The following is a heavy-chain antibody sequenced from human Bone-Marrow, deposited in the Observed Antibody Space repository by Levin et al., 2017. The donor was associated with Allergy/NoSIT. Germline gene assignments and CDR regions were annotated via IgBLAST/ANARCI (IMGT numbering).Heavy chain of an antibody. CDR2: IRSKAYGGTT. J-gene: IGHJ6*02. D-gene: IGHD2-21*02. CDR1: GFTFGDYA. V-gene: IGHV3-49*04. CDR3: TRAYVVVTAMLLYYYGMDV. Sequence: GGSLRLSCTASGFTFGDYAMSWVRQAPGKGLEWVGFIRSKAYGGTTEYAASVKGRFTISRDDSKSIAYLQMNSLKTEDTAVYYCTRAYVVVTAMLLYYYGMDVWGQGTTVTVSS.